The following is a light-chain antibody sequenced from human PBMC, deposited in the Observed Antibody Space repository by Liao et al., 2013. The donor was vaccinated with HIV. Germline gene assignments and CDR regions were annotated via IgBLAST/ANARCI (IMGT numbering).Light chain of an antibody. V-gene: IGLV3-16*01. CDR2: QST. CDR3: LSADSSGTYPV. CDR1: KLGNKF. J-gene: IGLJ3*02. Sequence: SYEMSQPPSVSVSPGQTASVTCSGDKLGNKFVSWYQQRPGQSPVLVIYQSTKRPSGIPERFSGSTSGTIVTLTISGVQAEDEADYYCLSADSSGTYPVFGGGTKLTVL.